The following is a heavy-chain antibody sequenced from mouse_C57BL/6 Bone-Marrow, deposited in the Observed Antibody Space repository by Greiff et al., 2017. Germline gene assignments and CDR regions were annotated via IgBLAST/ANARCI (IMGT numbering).Heavy chain of an antibody. CDR1: GFTFSSYA. V-gene: IGHV5-9-1*02. CDR3: LYDNYYAMDY. D-gene: IGHD2-3*01. CDR2: ISSGGDYI. J-gene: IGHJ4*01. Sequence: EVKLMESGEGLVKPGGSLKLSCAASGFTFSSYAMSWVRQTPEKRLEWVAYISSGGDYIYYADTVKGRFTISRDNARNTLYLQMSRLTSEDTAMYYCLYDNYYAMDYWGQGTSVTVSS.